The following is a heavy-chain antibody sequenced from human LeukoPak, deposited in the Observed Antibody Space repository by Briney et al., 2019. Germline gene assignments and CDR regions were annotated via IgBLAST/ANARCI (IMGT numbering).Heavy chain of an antibody. V-gene: IGHV1-69*04. CDR2: IIPILGIA. CDR3: ARVITGGYDFWSGYYYFDY. J-gene: IGHJ4*02. Sequence: SVKVSCKASGGTFSSYAISWVRQAPGQGLEWMGRIIPILGIANYAQKFQGRVTITADKSTSTAYMELRSLRSDDTAVYYCARVITGGYDFWSGYYYFDYWGQGTLVTVSS. CDR1: GGTFSSYA. D-gene: IGHD3-3*01.